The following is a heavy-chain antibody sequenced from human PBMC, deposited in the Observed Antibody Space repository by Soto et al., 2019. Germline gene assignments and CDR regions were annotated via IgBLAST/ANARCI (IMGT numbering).Heavy chain of an antibody. CDR2: IISSSSYI. J-gene: IGHJ5*02. CDR1: GSPFSSYS. V-gene: IGHV3-21*01. Sequence: EVQLVESGGGLVKPGGSLRLSCAASGSPFSSYSLNWVGRAPGKGLEWVSSIISSSSYIYYADSVKGRFTISRDNAKNSLYLQMNSLRAEDTAVYYCARATRRSPRRWFDPWGQGTLVTVSS. CDR3: ARATRRSPRRWFDP.